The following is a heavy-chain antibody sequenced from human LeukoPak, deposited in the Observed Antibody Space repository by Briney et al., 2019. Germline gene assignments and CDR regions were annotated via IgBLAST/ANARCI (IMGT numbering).Heavy chain of an antibody. D-gene: IGHD3-10*01. CDR3: ARYYGSGKKFDY. CDR1: GGSISSSSFY. Sequence: SETLSLTCTVSGGSISSSSFYWGWIRQPPGKGLEWIGSIYYSGNTYYNPSLKSRVTISVDTSKNQFSLKLSSVTAADTAVYYCARYYGSGKKFDYWGQGTLVTVSS. J-gene: IGHJ4*02. V-gene: IGHV4-39*07. CDR2: IYYSGNT.